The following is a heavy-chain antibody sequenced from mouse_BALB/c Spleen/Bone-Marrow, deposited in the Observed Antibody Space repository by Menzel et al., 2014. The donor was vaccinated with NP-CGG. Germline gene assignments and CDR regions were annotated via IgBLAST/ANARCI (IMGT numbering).Heavy chain of an antibody. CDR1: GCVFSTSW. V-gene: IGHV1-82*01. CDR2: IYPGDGDA. CDR3: VRGAHP. Sequence: QVQLQQSGPELVKPGASVKISCKASGCVFSTSWMNWVKQRPGQGLEWIGRIYPGDGDANYNGNFKGKATLTADKSSSTAYMQLNSLASVDSAVYFCVRGAHPWGQGTLVTVSA. J-gene: IGHJ3*01.